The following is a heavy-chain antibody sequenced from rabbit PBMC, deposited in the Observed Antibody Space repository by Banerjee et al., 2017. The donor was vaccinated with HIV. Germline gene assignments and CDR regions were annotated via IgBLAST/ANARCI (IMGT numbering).Heavy chain of an antibody. CDR1: GFSFSGSYW. Sequence: QEQLEESGGDLVKPEGSLTLTCTASGFSFSGSYWICWVRQAPGKGLEWIACIYTGSGHTYYASWAKGRFTISKTSSTTATLQMTSLTAADTATYFCARTRAIGYGFDLWGPGTLVTVS. J-gene: IGHJ4*01. CDR3: ARTRAIGYGFDL. D-gene: IGHD6-1*01. CDR2: IYTGSGHT. V-gene: IGHV1S45*01.